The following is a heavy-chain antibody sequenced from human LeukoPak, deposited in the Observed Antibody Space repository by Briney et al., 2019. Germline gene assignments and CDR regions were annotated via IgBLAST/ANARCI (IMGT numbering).Heavy chain of an antibody. CDR3: AKALYSSSSDDAFDI. Sequence: GGSLRLSCAASRFTFNSYAMSWVRQAPGKGLEWVSSISGSGGKTYYAGSVKGRFTISRDNFKNTLYLQMNTLRAEDTAVYYCAKALYSSSSDDAFDIWGQGTTVTVSS. J-gene: IGHJ3*02. D-gene: IGHD6-6*01. CDR2: ISGSGGKT. CDR1: RFTFNSYA. V-gene: IGHV3-23*01.